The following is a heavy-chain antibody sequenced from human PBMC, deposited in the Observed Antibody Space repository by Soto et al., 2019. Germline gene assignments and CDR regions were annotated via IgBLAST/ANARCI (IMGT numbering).Heavy chain of an antibody. CDR2: MWHDGTNK. Sequence: AGGSLRLSCVASGFSLNSFGMNWVRQAPGKGLEWVAGMWHDGTNKQYAESVKGRFAISRDNSNNTLYLEMNSLRIEDTAMYYCARNRPPFDPWGQGTLVTVSS. J-gene: IGHJ5*02. CDR1: GFSLNSFG. V-gene: IGHV3-33*01. CDR3: ARNRPPFDP.